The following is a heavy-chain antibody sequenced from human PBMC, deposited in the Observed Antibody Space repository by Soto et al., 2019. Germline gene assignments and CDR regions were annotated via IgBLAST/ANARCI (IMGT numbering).Heavy chain of an antibody. D-gene: IGHD6-6*01. CDR2: KKQHEGDK. J-gene: IGHJ4*02. Sequence: EVQLVESGGGLVQPGGSLRLSCAASGFTFSSYWMSWVRQAPGKGLEWGANKKQHEGDKYDVDSVKGRFTISRDNAKNSLYLQMNSLKAEDTAIYYCAKVKSLAGQEWGQGTLVTVSS. CDR1: GFTFSSYW. CDR3: AKVKSLAGQE. V-gene: IGHV3-7*05.